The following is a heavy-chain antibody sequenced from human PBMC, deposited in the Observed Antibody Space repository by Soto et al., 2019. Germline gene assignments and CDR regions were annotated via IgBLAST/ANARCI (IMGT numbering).Heavy chain of an antibody. Sequence: ASVKVSCKVSGYTLTELSMHWVRQAPGKGLEWMGGFDPEDGETIYAQKFQGRVTMTEDTSTDTAYMELSSLRSEDTAVYYCATDTAYHYYDQVHALDIWGQGTMVTVSS. CDR3: ATDTAYHYYDQVHALDI. J-gene: IGHJ3*02. V-gene: IGHV1-24*01. D-gene: IGHD3-22*01. CDR1: GYTLTELS. CDR2: FDPEDGET.